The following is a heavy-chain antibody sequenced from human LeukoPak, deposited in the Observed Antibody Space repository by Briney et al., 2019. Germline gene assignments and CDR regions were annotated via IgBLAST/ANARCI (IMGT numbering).Heavy chain of an antibody. Sequence: GASVKVSCKASGYIFDIYAMIWVRQAPGQGLELMGWINTNTGNPTYAQGFTGRFVFSLDTSVSTAYLQISSLKAEDTAVYYCARDYTVTLGTTTYFQHWGQGTSVTVSS. J-gene: IGHJ1*01. CDR1: GYIFDIYA. CDR3: ARDYTVTLGTTTYFQH. CDR2: INTNTGNP. D-gene: IGHD1-7*01. V-gene: IGHV7-4-1*02.